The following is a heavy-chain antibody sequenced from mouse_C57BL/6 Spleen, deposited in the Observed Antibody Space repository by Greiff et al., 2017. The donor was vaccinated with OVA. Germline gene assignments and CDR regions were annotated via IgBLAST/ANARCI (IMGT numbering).Heavy chain of an antibody. J-gene: IGHJ2*01. CDR3: ARQTGTGYFDY. V-gene: IGHV5-9*01. CDR1: GFTFSSYT. D-gene: IGHD4-1*01. CDR2: ISGGGGNT. Sequence: DVMLVESGGGLVKPGGSLKLSCAASGFTFSSYTMSWVRQTPVKRLEWVATISGGGGNTYYPDSVKGRFTISRDNAKNTLYLQMSSLRSEDTALYYCARQTGTGYFDYWGQGTTLTVSS.